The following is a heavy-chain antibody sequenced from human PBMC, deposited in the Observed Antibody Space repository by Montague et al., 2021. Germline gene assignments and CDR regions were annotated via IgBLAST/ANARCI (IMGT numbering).Heavy chain of an antibody. Sequence: SETLSLTCTASGGSISNYFWTWIRQPPGKGLEWIGFISYSGRTNFNPSLKSRVTISLDTSKNQFSLNLSSVTAADTAVYYCARGTTTDGFDIWGQGTMVTVSS. J-gene: IGHJ3*02. CDR1: GGSISNYF. CDR3: ARGTTTDGFDI. V-gene: IGHV4-59*13. CDR2: ISYSGRT. D-gene: IGHD1-1*01.